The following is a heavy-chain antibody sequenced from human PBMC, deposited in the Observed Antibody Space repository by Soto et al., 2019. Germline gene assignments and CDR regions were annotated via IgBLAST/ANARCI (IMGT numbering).Heavy chain of an antibody. CDR1: GGTFSSYA. CDR2: IIPIFGTA. D-gene: IGHD5-12*01. CDR3: ARDPMGVRDGYHDY. J-gene: IGHJ4*02. Sequence: GASVKVSCKASGGTFSSYAISWVRQAPGQGLEWMGGIIPIFGTANYAQKFQGRVTITADESTSTAYMELSSLRSEDTAVYYCARDPMGVRDGYHDYWGQGTLVTVSS. V-gene: IGHV1-69*13.